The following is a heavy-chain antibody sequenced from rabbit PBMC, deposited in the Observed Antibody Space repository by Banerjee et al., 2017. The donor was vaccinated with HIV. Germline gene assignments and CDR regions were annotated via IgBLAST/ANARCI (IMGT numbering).Heavy chain of an antibody. D-gene: IGHD6-1*01. J-gene: IGHJ4*01. Sequence: QSLEESGGDLVKPGASLTLTCSASGFSFSGYYDMCWVRQAPGKGLEWIACIYGGGSDITWYASWAKGRFTGSKTSSTTVTLQMTSLTAADTATYFCARAGYADYGYPTGVNLWGQGTLVTVS. CDR1: GFSFSGYYD. V-gene: IGHV1S40*01. CDR3: ARAGYADYGYPTGVNL. CDR2: IYGGGSDIT.